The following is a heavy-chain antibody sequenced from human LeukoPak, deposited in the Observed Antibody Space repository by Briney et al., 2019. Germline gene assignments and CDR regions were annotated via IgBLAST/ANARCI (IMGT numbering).Heavy chain of an antibody. V-gene: IGHV3-11*04. J-gene: IGHJ4*02. CDR3: ARDFRFHDDY. CDR2: ISSNGRGT. CDR1: GFSFSDYQ. Sequence: GGSLRLSCEASGFSFSDYQMTWIRQTPGKGLEWISDISSNGRGTFYADSVKGRFTVSRDNTKKSLYLQMNSLRVEDTAVYYCARDFRFHDDYWGQGTLVTVSS.